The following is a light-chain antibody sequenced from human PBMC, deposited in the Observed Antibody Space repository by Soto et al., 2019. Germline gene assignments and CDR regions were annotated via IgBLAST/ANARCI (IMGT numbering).Light chain of an antibody. J-gene: IGKJ1*01. CDR1: QSVSSSY. CDR2: GAS. V-gene: IGKV3-20*01. Sequence: EIVLTQSPGTLSLSPGERATLSCRASQSVSSSYLAWYQQKPGKAPRLLIYGASSRATGIPDRFSGSGSGTDFTLTISRLEPEDVAVYYCQQYGSSVVTFGQETNVEIK. CDR3: QQYGSSVVT.